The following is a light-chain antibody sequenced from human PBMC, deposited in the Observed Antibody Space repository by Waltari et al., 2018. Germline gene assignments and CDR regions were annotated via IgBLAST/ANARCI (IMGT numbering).Light chain of an antibody. J-gene: IGKJ1*01. V-gene: IGKV1-27*01. CDR2: SAS. CDR3: QKHNSAPPT. Sequence: DVQMTQFPSSLSASVGDRVTITCRANRGILHYVAWYHQKRGKVPQLLIRSASTLQSGVPSRFSGSGSGTEFTLTISNLQPEDVGTYYCQKHNSAPPTFGQGT. CDR1: RGILHY.